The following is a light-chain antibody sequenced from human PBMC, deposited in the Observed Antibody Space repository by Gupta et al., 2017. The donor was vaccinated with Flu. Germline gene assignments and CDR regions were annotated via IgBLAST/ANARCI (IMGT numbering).Light chain of an antibody. CDR1: QGISSY. CDR2: AAS. Sequence: PSSLSASTGDRVTITCRASQGISSYLAWYQQKPGKAPKLLIYAASTLQSGVPSRFSGSGSGTDFTLTISCLQSEDFATYYCQQYDSYPFTFGPGTKVDIK. V-gene: IGKV1-8*01. CDR3: QQYDSYPFT. J-gene: IGKJ3*01.